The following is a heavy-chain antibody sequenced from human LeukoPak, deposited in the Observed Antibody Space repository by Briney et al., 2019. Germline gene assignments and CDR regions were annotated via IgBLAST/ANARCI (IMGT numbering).Heavy chain of an antibody. D-gene: IGHD5-24*01. Sequence: SETLSLTCTVSDGSISDYYWSWIRQPPGKGLEWIGYIYSSGNTNYNPSLKSRVTISVDTSKNQFSLRLTSVTAADTAVYYCARVEIYYYYMDVWGKGTTVTISS. V-gene: IGHV4-59*01. J-gene: IGHJ6*03. CDR1: DGSISDYY. CDR2: IYSSGNT. CDR3: ARVEIYYYYMDV.